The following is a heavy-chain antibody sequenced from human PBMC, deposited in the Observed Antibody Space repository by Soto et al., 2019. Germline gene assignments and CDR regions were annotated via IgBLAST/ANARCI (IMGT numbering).Heavy chain of an antibody. J-gene: IGHJ6*02. CDR3: ARDGLSHYYGSGSYSSDYGMDV. Sequence: GSLRLSCAASGFTFSSYWMSWVRQAPGKGLEWVANIKQDGSEKYYVDSVKGRFTISRDNAKNSLYLQMNSLSAEDTAVYYCARDGLSHYYGSGSYSSDYGMDVWGQGTTVTVSS. D-gene: IGHD3-10*01. CDR1: GFTFSSYW. CDR2: IKQDGSEK. V-gene: IGHV3-7*03.